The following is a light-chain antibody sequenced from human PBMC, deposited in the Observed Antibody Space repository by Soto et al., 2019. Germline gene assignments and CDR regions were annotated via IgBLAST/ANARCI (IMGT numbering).Light chain of an antibody. Sequence: DIQMTQSPSTLSASVGDRVTITCRASQSISSWLAWYQQKPGKAPKLLIYDASSLESGVPSRFSGSGSGTEFTLTISSLQPDDFATYYCQQYTSSPWTFGQGTKLEIK. J-gene: IGKJ1*01. CDR3: QQYTSSPWT. CDR1: QSISSW. CDR2: DAS. V-gene: IGKV1-5*01.